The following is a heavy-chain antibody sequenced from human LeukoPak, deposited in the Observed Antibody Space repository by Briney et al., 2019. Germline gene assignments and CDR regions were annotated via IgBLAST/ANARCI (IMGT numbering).Heavy chain of an antibody. Sequence: PGESLKISFKGSGXSFTSYCIGWVRQMPGKGLEWMGIIYPGDSDTRYSPSFQGHVTISADRSITTAYLQWSSLTAADTAMYYCARPLRDGSYDAFDIWGQGTRVTVSS. D-gene: IGHD2-15*01. CDR1: GXSFTSYC. CDR2: IYPGDSDT. V-gene: IGHV5-51*01. J-gene: IGHJ3*02. CDR3: ARPLRDGSYDAFDI.